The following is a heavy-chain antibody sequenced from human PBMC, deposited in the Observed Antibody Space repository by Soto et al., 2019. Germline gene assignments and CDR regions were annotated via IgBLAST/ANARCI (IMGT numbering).Heavy chain of an antibody. D-gene: IGHD3-10*01. CDR2: IWYDGSNK. CDR1: GFTFSIYG. CDR3: ARDRGPQEGYYYYYSGTDV. Sequence: GGSLRLSFAASGFTFSIYGMHWVRQAPGKGLEWVAVIWYDGSNKYYADSVKGRFTISRDNSKNTLYLQMKSLRAEDTAVYYCARDRGPQEGYYYYYSGTDVWGQGTTVTVSS. J-gene: IGHJ6*02. V-gene: IGHV3-33*01.